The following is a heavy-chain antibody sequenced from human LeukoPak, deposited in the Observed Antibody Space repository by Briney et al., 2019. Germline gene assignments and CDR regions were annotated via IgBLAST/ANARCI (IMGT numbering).Heavy chain of an antibody. D-gene: IGHD2-15*01. CDR3: ARERPGYCSGGSCSLDAFDI. CDR2: INHSGST. J-gene: IGHJ3*02. V-gene: IGHV4-34*01. Sequence: SETLSLTCAVYGGSFSGYYWSWIRQPPGKGLEWIGEINHSGSTNYNPSLKSRVTISVDTSKNQFSLKLSSVTAADTAVYYCARERPGYCSGGSCSLDAFDIWGQGTMVTVSS. CDR1: GGSFSGYY.